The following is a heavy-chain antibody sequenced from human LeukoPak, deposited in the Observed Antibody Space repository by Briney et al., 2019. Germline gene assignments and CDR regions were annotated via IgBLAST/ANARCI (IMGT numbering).Heavy chain of an antibody. CDR1: GYTFTSYY. V-gene: IGHV1-46*01. CDR3: ARGERRDSSSWYHFDY. CDR2: INPSGGST. D-gene: IGHD6-13*01. J-gene: IGHJ4*02. Sequence: ASVKVSCKASGYTFTSYYTHWVRQAPGQGLEWMGIINPSGGSTSYAQKFQGRVTMTRDTSTSTVYMELSSLRSEDTAVYYCARGERRDSSSWYHFDYWGQGTLVTVSS.